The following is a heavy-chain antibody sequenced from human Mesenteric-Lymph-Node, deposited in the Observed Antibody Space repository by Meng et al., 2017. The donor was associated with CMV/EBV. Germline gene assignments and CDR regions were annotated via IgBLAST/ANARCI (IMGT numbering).Heavy chain of an antibody. Sequence: SLKISCAASGFTFDHYAMHWVRQAPGKGLEWVSYISWNGGSMAYADSVKGRFTISRDNAKKSLYLQMNSLKTEDTALYFCAKDMARFLEYLHPGDYYYYYMDVWGRGTTVTVSS. CDR1: GFTFDHYA. CDR3: AKDMARFLEYLHPGDYYYYYMDV. V-gene: IGHV3-9*01. CDR2: ISWNGGSM. J-gene: IGHJ6*02. D-gene: IGHD3-3*01.